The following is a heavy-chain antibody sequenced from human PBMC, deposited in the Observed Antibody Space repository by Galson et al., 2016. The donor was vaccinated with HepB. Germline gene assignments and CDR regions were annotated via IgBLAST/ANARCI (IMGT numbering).Heavy chain of an antibody. D-gene: IGHD2-15*01. CDR3: SRGIVAAV. J-gene: IGHJ4*02. CDR1: GXXVSXXX. V-gene: IGHV3-53*01. CDR2: IYSVGST. Sequence: SLRLSCAASGXXVSXXXMSXVRQDXGKGLEWLSVIYSVGSTNYADSVKGRFTISRDNSKNTVYLQMKSLRAEDTAVYYCSRGIVAAVWGQGTLVTVSS.